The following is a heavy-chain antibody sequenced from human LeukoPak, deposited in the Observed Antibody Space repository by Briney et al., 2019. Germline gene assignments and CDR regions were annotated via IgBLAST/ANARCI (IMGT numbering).Heavy chain of an antibody. D-gene: IGHD6-13*01. CDR2: VYYRGST. V-gene: IGHV4-59*01. J-gene: IGHJ6*02. Sequence: SETLSLTCTVSGGSISSYFWNWIRQSPGKGLEWVGYVYYRGSTNYNPSLKSRVTISVDTSKNQFSLELSSVTAADTAVYYCARDMTRAVPTPGTYYYAYAMDVWGQGTTVTVSS. CDR3: ARDMTRAVPTPGTYYYAYAMDV. CDR1: GGSISSYF.